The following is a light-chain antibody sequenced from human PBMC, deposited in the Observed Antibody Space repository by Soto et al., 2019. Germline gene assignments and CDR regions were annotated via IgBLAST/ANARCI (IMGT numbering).Light chain of an antibody. CDR1: QSVSSS. CDR3: HHYNYWPYS. Sequence: EIEMTQSPATLSVSPGERATLSCRASQSVSSSLAWYQEKLGQAPRLLIYGDATRATGIPARFSGSGSGQEANLSIRSLLSKDFAVSYYHHYNYWPYSFGQGTKLEIK. CDR2: GDA. V-gene: IGKV3-15*01. J-gene: IGKJ2*01.